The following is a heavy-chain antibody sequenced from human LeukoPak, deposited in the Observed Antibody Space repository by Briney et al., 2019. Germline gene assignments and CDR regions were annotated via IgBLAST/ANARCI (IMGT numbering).Heavy chain of an antibody. CDR2: VSTNGGT. Sequence: PSETLSLTCTVSGTSINNYYWGWFRQSPGKGLEWIGRVSTNGGTNYSPSLKSRVTMPVDTPKNHCSLKLTSVTAADTAVYYCARLIAGINNSFDPWGQGTLVTVSS. CDR1: GTSINNYY. J-gene: IGHJ5*02. V-gene: IGHV4-4*07. D-gene: IGHD2-21*01. CDR3: ARLIAGINNSFDP.